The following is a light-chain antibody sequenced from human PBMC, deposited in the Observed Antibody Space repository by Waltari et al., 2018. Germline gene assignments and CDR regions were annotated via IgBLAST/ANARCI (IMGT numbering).Light chain of an antibody. CDR2: EVT. V-gene: IGLV2-8*01. CDR3: SSYAGSNIVV. J-gene: IGLJ2*01. CDR1: SSDVGGYNY. Sequence: QSALSQPPSASGSPGQSVTISCTGTSSDVGGYNYVSWYQQHPGKAPKFVIYEVTKPPSGVPDRFSGSKSGNTASLTVSGLQAEDEADYYCSSYAGSNIVVFGGGTKLTVL.